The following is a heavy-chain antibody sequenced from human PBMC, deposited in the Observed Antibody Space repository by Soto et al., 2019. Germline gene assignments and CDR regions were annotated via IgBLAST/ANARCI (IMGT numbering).Heavy chain of an antibody. Sequence: EVQLVESGGGLVQPGRSLRLSCAASGFTFDDYAMHWVRQAPGKGLEWVSGISWNSGSIGYADSVKGRFTISRDNAKNSLYLQMNSLRAEDTALYYCEKGGYQLLSGDAFDIWGQGTMVTVSS. CDR2: ISWNSGSI. D-gene: IGHD2-2*01. CDR1: GFTFDDYA. J-gene: IGHJ3*02. CDR3: EKGGYQLLSGDAFDI. V-gene: IGHV3-9*01.